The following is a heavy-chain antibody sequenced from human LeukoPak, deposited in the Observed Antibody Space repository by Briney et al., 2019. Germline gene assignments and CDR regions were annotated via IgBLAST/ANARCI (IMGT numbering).Heavy chain of an antibody. CDR1: RYTFTSYD. CDR3: ARVDCSGGSCYLGY. J-gene: IGHJ4*02. CDR2: MNPNSGNT. V-gene: IGHV1-8*01. Sequence: AAVKVSCMASRYTFTSYDINGVRQAPGRGLEWVGWMNPNSGNTRYAQKFQGRVTMTRNTSISTAYMELSSLRSEDTAVYYCARVDCSGGSCYLGYWGQGTLVTVSS. D-gene: IGHD2-15*01.